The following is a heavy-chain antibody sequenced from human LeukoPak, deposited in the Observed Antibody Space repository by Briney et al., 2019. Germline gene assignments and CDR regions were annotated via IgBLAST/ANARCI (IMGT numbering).Heavy chain of an antibody. CDR3: ARVSGGNFFDY. D-gene: IGHD4-23*01. CDR1: GFTFSSYT. V-gene: IGHV3-21*01. J-gene: IGHJ4*02. CDR2: ISSSSGYI. Sequence: GGSLRLSCAASGFTFSSYTINWVRQAPGKGLEWVSSISSSSGYIYYADSVKGRFTISRDNAKNSLYLQMNSLRAEDTAVYYCARVSGGNFFDYWGQGTLVTVSS.